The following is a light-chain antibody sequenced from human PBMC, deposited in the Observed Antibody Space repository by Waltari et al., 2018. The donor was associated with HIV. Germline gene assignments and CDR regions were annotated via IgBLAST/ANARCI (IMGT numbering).Light chain of an antibody. V-gene: IGKV1-5*03. CDR1: QSISSW. J-gene: IGKJ2*01. CDR3: QQYNSYST. CDR2: KAS. Sequence: DIQMTQSPSTLSASVGARVNITCRASQSISSWLAWYQQKPGKAPKHLIYKASSLESGVPSRFSGSGSGTEFTLTVSSLQPDDFATYYCQQYNSYSTFGQGTKLEIK.